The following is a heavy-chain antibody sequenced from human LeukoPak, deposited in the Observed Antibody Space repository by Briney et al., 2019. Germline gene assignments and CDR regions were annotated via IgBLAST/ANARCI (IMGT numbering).Heavy chain of an antibody. Sequence: GASVKVSCKTSGYTVTSYYMHWVRQAPGQGLEWMAVINPTGSSTNYAEKFQGRVTMTRDTSTSTAYMELSSLRSEDTAVYYCAVDPYYYDSGWFDFWGQGTLVIVSS. J-gene: IGHJ5*01. CDR1: GYTVTSYY. CDR2: INPTGSST. D-gene: IGHD3-22*01. V-gene: IGHV1-46*01. CDR3: AVDPYYYDSGWFDF.